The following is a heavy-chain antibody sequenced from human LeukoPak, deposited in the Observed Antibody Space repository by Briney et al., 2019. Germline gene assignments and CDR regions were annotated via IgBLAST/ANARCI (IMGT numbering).Heavy chain of an antibody. Sequence: PGRSLRLSCAASGFTFDDYAMHWVRQAPGKGLEWVSGISWNSGSIGYADSVKGRFTISRDNAKNSLYLQMNSLRAEDTAVYYCARVSGGPIDYWGQGTLVTVSS. J-gene: IGHJ4*02. CDR3: ARVSGGPIDY. D-gene: IGHD4-23*01. CDR2: ISWNSGSI. V-gene: IGHV3-9*01. CDR1: GFTFDDYA.